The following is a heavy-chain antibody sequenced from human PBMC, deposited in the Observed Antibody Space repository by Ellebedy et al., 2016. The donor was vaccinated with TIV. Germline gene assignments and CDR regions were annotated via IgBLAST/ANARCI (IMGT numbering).Heavy chain of an antibody. J-gene: IGHJ6*02. CDR3: ARVYGSGSYLYYYYGMDV. V-gene: IGHV1-8*03. CDR1: GYTFTSYD. CDR2: MNPNSGNT. Sequence: AASVKVSCKASGYTFTSYDINWVRQATGQGLEWMGWMNPNSGNTGYAQKFQGRVTITRNTSISTAYMEPRSLRSEDTAVYYCARVYGSGSYLYYYYGMDVWGQGTTVTVSS. D-gene: IGHD3-10*01.